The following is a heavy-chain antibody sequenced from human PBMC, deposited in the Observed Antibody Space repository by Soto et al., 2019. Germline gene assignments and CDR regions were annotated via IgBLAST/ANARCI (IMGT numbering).Heavy chain of an antibody. Sequence: EVQLVESGGGLVQPGGSLRLSCAASGFTFSSYWMHWVRQAPGKGLVWVSRINNDGGITRYADSVKGRFTISRDNAKNTLYLQMNSLRAEDTAVYYWARDGRIGGVTTHDYWGQGTLVTVSS. CDR1: GFTFSSYW. CDR3: ARDGRIGGVTTHDY. V-gene: IGHV3-74*01. CDR2: INNDGGIT. J-gene: IGHJ4*02. D-gene: IGHD2-21*02.